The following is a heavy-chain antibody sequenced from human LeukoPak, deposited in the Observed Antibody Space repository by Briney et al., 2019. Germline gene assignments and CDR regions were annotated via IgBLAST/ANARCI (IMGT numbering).Heavy chain of an antibody. CDR3: ARVDETTFSFDY. V-gene: IGHV3-21*01. J-gene: IGHJ4*02. D-gene: IGHD2/OR15-2a*01. Sequence: GRSLRLSCAASGFTFSSYSMNWVRQAPGKGLEWVSSISSSSSYIYYADSVKGRFTISRDNAKNSLYLQMNSLRAEDTAVYYCARVDETTFSFDYWGQGTLVTVSS. CDR2: ISSSSSYI. CDR1: GFTFSSYS.